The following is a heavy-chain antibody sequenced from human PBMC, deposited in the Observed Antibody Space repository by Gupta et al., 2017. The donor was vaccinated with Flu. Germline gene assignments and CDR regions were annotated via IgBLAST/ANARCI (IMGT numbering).Heavy chain of an antibody. CDR1: GYPLTELS. CDR3: ASTKEIAAAPGVYYFDY. Sequence: QVQLVQSGAEVKKPGASVKVSCKVSGYPLTELSMPWVRQAPGKGLEWMGGFDPEDGETIYAQKFQGRVTMTEDTSTDTAYMELSSLRSEDTAVYYCASTKEIAAAPGVYYFDYWGQGTLVTVSS. V-gene: IGHV1-24*01. CDR2: FDPEDGET. D-gene: IGHD6-13*01. J-gene: IGHJ4*02.